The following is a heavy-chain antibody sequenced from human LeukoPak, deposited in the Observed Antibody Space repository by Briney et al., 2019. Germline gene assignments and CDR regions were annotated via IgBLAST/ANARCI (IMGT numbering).Heavy chain of an antibody. CDR2: IKQDGSEK. Sequence: PGGSLRVSCAASGFTFSNYWMSRVRQAPGKGLEWVANIKQDGSEKCYVDSVKGRFTISRDNAKNSLYLQMNSLRAEDTAVYYCARDRWELLSNSYHYCGLDVWGQGTTVTVSS. V-gene: IGHV3-7*01. CDR3: ARDRWELLSNSYHYCGLDV. D-gene: IGHD2-15*01. J-gene: IGHJ6*02. CDR1: GFTFSNYW.